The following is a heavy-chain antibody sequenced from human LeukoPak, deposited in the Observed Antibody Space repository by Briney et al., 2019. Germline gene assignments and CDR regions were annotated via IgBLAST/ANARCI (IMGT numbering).Heavy chain of an antibody. D-gene: IGHD3-10*01. CDR2: IYHSGST. CDR1: GYSISSGYY. CDR3: ARQIDGFGEFGYFDY. V-gene: IGHV4-38-2*02. Sequence: PSETLSLTCSVSGYSISSGYYWGWIRQPPGKGLEWIGSIYHSGSTYYNPSLKSRVTISVDTSKNQFSLKLSSVTAADTAVYYCARQIDGFGEFGYFDYWGQGTLVTVSS. J-gene: IGHJ4*02.